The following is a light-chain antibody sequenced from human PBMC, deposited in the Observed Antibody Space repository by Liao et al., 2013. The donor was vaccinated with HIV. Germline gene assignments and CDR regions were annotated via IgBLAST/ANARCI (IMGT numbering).Light chain of an antibody. CDR2: HNT. CDR1: NIGSKS. J-gene: IGLJ3*02. Sequence: SYVVTQSPSVSVAPGKTATITCGGNNIGSKSVHWYQQKPGQAPVVVIDHNTDRPSGIPERFSGSNSGNTATLTISRVEAGDEADYFCQVWDRSSEHVVFGGGTKLTVL. CDR3: QVWDRSSEHVV. V-gene: IGLV3-21*04.